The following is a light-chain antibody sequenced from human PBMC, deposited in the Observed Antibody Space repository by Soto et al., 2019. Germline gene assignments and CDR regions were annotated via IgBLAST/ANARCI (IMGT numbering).Light chain of an antibody. V-gene: IGLV1-40*01. J-gene: IGLJ2*01. CDR2: ENN. Sequence: QSVLTQPPSVSGAPGQRITISCTGSSSNIGAGHGVQWYQQPPGTAPKLLIYENNFRPSGVPVRFSGSKSGASASLAITGLQAEDEGDYYCQSYDSDLSVVFGGGTQLTV. CDR1: SSNIGAGHG. CDR3: QSYDSDLSVV.